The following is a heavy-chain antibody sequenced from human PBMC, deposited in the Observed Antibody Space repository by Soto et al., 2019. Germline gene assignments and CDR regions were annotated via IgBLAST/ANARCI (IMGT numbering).Heavy chain of an antibody. J-gene: IGHJ4*02. CDR3: ARGPVVTTLVVY. D-gene: IGHD2-21*02. V-gene: IGHV4-61*01. CDR2: IYYSGST. CDR1: GGSVTSGNYY. Sequence: SETLSLTCTVSGGSVTSGNYYWSWIRQPPGKGLEWIGHIYYSGSTNYNPSLKSRVTISVDASKNKFSLKLSSVTAADTAIYYCARGPVVTTLVVYWGQGTLGTVPS.